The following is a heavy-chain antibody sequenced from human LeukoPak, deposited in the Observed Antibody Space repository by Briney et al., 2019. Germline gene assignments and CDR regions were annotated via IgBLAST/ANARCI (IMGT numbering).Heavy chain of an antibody. V-gene: IGHV4-4*07. CDR1: GGSISGYY. CDR3: ARGRGRFTGRNYFDY. D-gene: IGHD2-15*01. CDR2: IYSSGST. Sequence: NPSETLSLTCTVSGGSISGYYWSWIRQPAGKGLEWIGRIYSSGSTNYNPSLKSRVTMSVDTSKNQFSLKLSSVTAADTAVYYCARGRGRFTGRNYFDYWGQGTLVTVSS. J-gene: IGHJ4*02.